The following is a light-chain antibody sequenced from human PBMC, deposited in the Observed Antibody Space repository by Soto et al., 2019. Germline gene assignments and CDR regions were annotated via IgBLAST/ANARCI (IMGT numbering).Light chain of an antibody. CDR1: SSNIGSNT. CDR2: STS. V-gene: IGLV1-44*01. CDR3: AAWDDRLTGRV. J-gene: IGLJ1*01. Sequence: QSVLTQPPSASGTPGQRVTLSCSGSSSNIGSNTVIWYQQLPGTAPKLLIYSTSQRASGVPDRFSGSKSGTSASLAISGLQSEDEADYYCAAWDDRLTGRVFGTGTKVTVL.